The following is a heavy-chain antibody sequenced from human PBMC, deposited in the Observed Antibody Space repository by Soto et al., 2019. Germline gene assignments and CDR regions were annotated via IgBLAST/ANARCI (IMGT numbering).Heavy chain of an antibody. V-gene: IGHV1-69*12. D-gene: IGHD6-13*01. J-gene: IGHJ6*02. CDR2: IIPIFGTA. CDR3: ASSYSSSWYPTGGMDV. CDR1: GGTFSSYA. Sequence: QVQLVQSGAEVKKPGSSVKVSCKASGGTFSSYAISWVRQAPGQGLEWMGGIIPIFGTANYAQKFQGRVTSTADDSTSTAYMELSSLRSEDTAVYYCASSYSSSWYPTGGMDVWGQGTTVTVSS.